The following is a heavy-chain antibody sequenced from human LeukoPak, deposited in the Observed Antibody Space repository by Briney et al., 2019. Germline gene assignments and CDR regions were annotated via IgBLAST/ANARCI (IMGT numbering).Heavy chain of an antibody. J-gene: IGHJ6*02. Sequence: GGSLRLSCAASGFTFSNYWMTWVRQAPGKGLVWVSRINSDGSNTNYADSVKGRFTISRDNAKNTLYLQMNSLRAEDTAVYYCASGYNYGYYYYGMDVWGQGTTVTVSS. CDR3: ASGYNYGYYYYGMDV. CDR2: INSDGSNT. CDR1: GFTFSNYW. D-gene: IGHD5-18*01. V-gene: IGHV3-74*01.